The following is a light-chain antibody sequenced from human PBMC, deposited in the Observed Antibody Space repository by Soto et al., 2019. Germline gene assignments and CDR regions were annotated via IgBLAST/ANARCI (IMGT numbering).Light chain of an antibody. CDR3: QQANSFPIT. J-gene: IGKJ5*01. CDR2: AAS. CDR1: QDISAW. Sequence: DIQMTQSPSSVSASVGDRVTITCRASQDISAWLAWYQQKPGKAPKLLIYAASNLQSGVPSRFSDSRFGTDFTLTINSLQPEDFATYYCQQANSFPITFGQGTRLEIK. V-gene: IGKV1D-12*01.